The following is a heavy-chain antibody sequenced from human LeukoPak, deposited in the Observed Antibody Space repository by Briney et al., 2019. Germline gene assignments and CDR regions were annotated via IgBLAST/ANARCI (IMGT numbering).Heavy chain of an antibody. CDR1: GYTFTGYY. V-gene: IGHV1-2*02. CDR3: ARDSRLYDAFDI. Sequence: ASVKVSCKASGYTFTGYYMHWVRQAPGQGLEWMGWINPNSGGTNYAQKFQGRAAMTRDTSISTAYMELSRLRSDDTAVYYCARDSRLYDAFDIWGQGTMVTVSS. CDR2: INPNSGGT. J-gene: IGHJ3*02. D-gene: IGHD6-25*01.